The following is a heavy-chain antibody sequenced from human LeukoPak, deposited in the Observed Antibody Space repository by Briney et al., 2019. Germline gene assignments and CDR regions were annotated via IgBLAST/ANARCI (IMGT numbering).Heavy chain of an antibody. V-gene: IGHV3-30*18. Sequence: GGSLRLSCAASGFTVSSNYMSWVRQAPGKGLEWVAVISYDGSNKYYADSVKGRFTISRDNSKNTLYLQMNSLRAEDTAVYYCAKPPWDYYDSSGYYFDYWGQGTLVTVSS. CDR1: GFTVSSNY. D-gene: IGHD3-22*01. CDR2: ISYDGSNK. CDR3: AKPPWDYYDSSGYYFDY. J-gene: IGHJ4*02.